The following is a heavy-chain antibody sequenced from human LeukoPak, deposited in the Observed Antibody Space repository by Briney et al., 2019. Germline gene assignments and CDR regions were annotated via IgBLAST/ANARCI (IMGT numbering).Heavy chain of an antibody. D-gene: IGHD2-2*01. CDR3: ARVRTGGHIVVIPAAITG. V-gene: IGHV4-39*07. J-gene: IGHJ4*02. CDR1: GGSISSSSYY. CDR2: IYYSGST. Sequence: SETLSLTCTVSGGSISSSSYYWGWIRQPPGKGLEWIGNIYYSGSTYYNPSLKSRVTISVDTSKNQFSLKLRSVTAADTAVYYCARVRTGGHIVVIPAAITGWGQGTLVTVSS.